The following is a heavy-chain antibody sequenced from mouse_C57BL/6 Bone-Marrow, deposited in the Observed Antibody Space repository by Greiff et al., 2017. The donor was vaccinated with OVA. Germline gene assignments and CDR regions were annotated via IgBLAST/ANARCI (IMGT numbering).Heavy chain of an antibody. V-gene: IGHV14-4*01. D-gene: IGHD1-1*01. CDR2: IDPENGDT. CDR1: GFNITDDY. Sequence: VQLQQSGAELVRPGASVKLSCTASGFNITDDYMHWVKQRPEQGLEWIGWIDPENGDTEYASKFQGKATITADTASNTAYLQLSSLTAEDTAVYYCTTALITTVGGFAYWGQGTLVTVSA. J-gene: IGHJ3*01. CDR3: TTALITTVGGFAY.